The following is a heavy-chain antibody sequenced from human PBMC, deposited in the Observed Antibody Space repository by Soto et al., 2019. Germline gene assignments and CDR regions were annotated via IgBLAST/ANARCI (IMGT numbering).Heavy chain of an antibody. Sequence: SETLSLTCTVSGGSISSGDYYWSWIRQPPGKGLECIGYIYYSGSTYYNPSLKSRVTISVDTSKNQFSLKLSSVTAADTAVYYCARVPFYDSSGRSYYFDYWGQGTLVTVSS. CDR2: IYYSGST. D-gene: IGHD3-22*01. CDR3: ARVPFYDSSGRSYYFDY. J-gene: IGHJ4*02. V-gene: IGHV4-30-4*01. CDR1: GGSISSGDYY.